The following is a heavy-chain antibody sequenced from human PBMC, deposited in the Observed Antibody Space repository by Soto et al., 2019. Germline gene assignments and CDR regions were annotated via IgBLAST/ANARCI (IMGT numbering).Heavy chain of an antibody. V-gene: IGHV3-21*01. Sequence: LRLSCAASGFTFSSYSMNWVRQAPGKGLEWVSSISSSSSYIYYADSVKGRFTISRDNAKNSLYLQMNSLRAEDTAVYYCARSGSGWPPEYFQHWGQGTLVTVSS. CDR1: GFTFSSYS. CDR3: ARSGSGWPPEYFQH. CDR2: ISSSSSYI. D-gene: IGHD6-19*01. J-gene: IGHJ1*01.